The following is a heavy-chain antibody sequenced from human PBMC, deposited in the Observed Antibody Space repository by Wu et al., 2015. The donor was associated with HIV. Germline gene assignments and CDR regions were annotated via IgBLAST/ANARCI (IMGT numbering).Heavy chain of an antibody. D-gene: IGHD1-7*01. J-gene: IGHJ4*02. CDR1: GYTFTSYG. CDR2: ISAYNGNT. V-gene: IGHV1-18*01. Sequence: QVQLVQSGAEVKKPGASVKVSCKASGYTFTSYGISWVRQAPGQGLEWMGWISAYNGNTNYAQKLQGRVTMTTDTSTSTAYMELRSLRSDDTAVYYCATSITGTSPSLGLDYWGQGTLVTVSS. CDR3: ATSITGTSPSLGLDY.